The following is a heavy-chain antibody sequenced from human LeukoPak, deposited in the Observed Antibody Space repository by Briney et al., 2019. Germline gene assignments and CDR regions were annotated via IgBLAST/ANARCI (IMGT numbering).Heavy chain of an antibody. CDR3: ARAIYLEYYYGMDV. CDR2: IYSGGST. V-gene: IGHV3-53*01. CDR1: GFTVSSNY. Sequence: GGSLRLSCAASGFTVSSNYMSWVRQAPGKGLEWVSVIYSGGSTYYADSVKGRFTISRDNSKNTLYPQMNSLRAEDTAVYYCARAIYLEYYYGMDVWGQGTTVTVSS. J-gene: IGHJ6*02. D-gene: IGHD3-3*01.